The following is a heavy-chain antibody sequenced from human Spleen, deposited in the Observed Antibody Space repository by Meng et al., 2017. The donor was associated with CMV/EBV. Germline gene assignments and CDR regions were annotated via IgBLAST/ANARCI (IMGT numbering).Heavy chain of an antibody. V-gene: IGHV1-18*01. J-gene: IGHJ6*02. Sequence: ASVKVSCKASSYTFTNYGVSWIRQAPGQGLEWMGWISGDSGDTKYAQKFQGRVTMTTDTSTSTAYMDLRSLRSDDTAVYYCATYTNYEYFPYAMDVWGQGTMVTVSS. D-gene: IGHD4-11*01. CDR3: ATYTNYEYFPYAMDV. CDR2: ISGDSGDT. CDR1: SYTFTNYG.